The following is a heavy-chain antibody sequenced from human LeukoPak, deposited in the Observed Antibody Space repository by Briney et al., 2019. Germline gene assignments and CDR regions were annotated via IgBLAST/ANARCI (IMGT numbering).Heavy chain of an antibody. CDR3: ARHRGGLDY. CDR1: GFTFSSYA. D-gene: IGHD1-14*01. Sequence: PGGSLRLSCAASGFTFSSYAMSWVRQAPGKGLEWVSAISGGGRSTYYADSVKGRFTISRDNSKNTLYLQMNSLRAEDAAVYYCARHRGGLDYWGQGTLVTVSS. V-gene: IGHV3-23*01. J-gene: IGHJ4*02. CDR2: ISGGGRST.